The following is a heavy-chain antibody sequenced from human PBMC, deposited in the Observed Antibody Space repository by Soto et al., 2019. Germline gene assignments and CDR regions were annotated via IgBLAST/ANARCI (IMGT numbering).Heavy chain of an antibody. CDR3: ARGRHSSFDI. V-gene: IGHV6-1*01. CDR1: GDSLFTNGVA. CDR2: TYYRSKWSN. J-gene: IGHJ3*02. D-gene: IGHD6-13*01. Sequence: QVQLQQSGPGLVKPSQTLSLTCAISGDSLFTNGVAWNWIRLSPSRGLEWLGRTYYRSKWSNDYAISLKSRITIKPDTSKNQVSLQLTSVTPVDTAVYFCARGRHSSFDIWGQGTKVTVSS.